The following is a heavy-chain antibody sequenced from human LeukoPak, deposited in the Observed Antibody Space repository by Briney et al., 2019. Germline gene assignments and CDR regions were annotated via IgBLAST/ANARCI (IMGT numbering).Heavy chain of an antibody. CDR3: AKAVVTVGYDY. Sequence: ASVKVSCKASGYTFTDYYIHWVRQAPGQGREWMGWVVPNSGGTNYAQKFRGRVTMTRDTSISTAYMELSSLSSDDTAVYYCAKAVVTVGYDYWGQGTLVTVSS. CDR2: VVPNSGGT. D-gene: IGHD4-23*01. J-gene: IGHJ4*02. CDR1: GYTFTDYY. V-gene: IGHV1-2*02.